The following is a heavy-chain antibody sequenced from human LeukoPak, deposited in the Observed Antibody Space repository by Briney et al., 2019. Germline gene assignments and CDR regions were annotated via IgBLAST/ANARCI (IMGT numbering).Heavy chain of an antibody. CDR3: ARDSAPSSSSDY. D-gene: IGHD6-13*01. CDR2: INPNSGGT. Sequence: ASAKVSCKASGYTFTGYYMHWVRQAPGQGLEWMGWINPNSGGTNYAQKFQGRVTMTRDTSISTAYMELSRLRSDDTAVYYCARDSAPSSSSDYWGQGTLVTVSS. CDR1: GYTFTGYY. J-gene: IGHJ4*02. V-gene: IGHV1-2*02.